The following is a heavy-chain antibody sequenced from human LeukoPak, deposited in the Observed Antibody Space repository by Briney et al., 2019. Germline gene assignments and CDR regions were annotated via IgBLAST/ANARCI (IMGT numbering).Heavy chain of an antibody. CDR3: AREDQLLYSRYYYYYMDV. D-gene: IGHD2-2*02. CDR2: ISSSSSTI. CDR1: GFTFSSYA. V-gene: IGHV3-48*04. J-gene: IGHJ6*03. Sequence: GGSLRLSCAASGFTFSSYAMSWVRQAPGKGLEWVSYISSSSSTIYYADSVKGRFTISRDNAKNSLYLQMNSLSAEDTAVYYCAREDQLLYSRYYYYYMDVWGKGTTVTVSS.